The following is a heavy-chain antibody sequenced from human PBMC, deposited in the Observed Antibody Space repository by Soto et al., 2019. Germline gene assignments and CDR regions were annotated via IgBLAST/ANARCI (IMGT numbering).Heavy chain of an antibody. D-gene: IGHD3-22*01. Sequence: QVHLVQSGAEVKKPGSSVKVSCKASGGTVSSYAITWVRQAPGKGLEWMGVFIPIFVSAHYAQKFQGRVTITAEESTSTAYMELSGLRSEDTAIYYCARELSSDSTGFRGYDLWGQGTLVTVSS. CDR1: GGTVSSYA. CDR2: FIPIFVSA. V-gene: IGHV1-69*01. J-gene: IGHJ4*02. CDR3: ARELSSDSTGFRGYDL.